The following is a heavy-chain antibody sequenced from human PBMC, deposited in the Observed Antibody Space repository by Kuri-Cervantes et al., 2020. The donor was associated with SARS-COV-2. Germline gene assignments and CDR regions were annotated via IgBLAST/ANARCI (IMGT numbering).Heavy chain of an antibody. V-gene: IGHV3-30-3*01. J-gene: IGHJ6*02. Sequence: GGSLRLSCAASGFTFSSYAMHWVRQAPDKGLEWVAVISYDGSNKYYADSVKGRFTISRDNSKNTLYLQMNSLRAEDTAVYYCARSVAGQWLDHGQGDLYYYYYGMDVWGQGTTVTVSS. CDR1: GFTFSSYA. D-gene: IGHD6-19*01. CDR3: ARSVAGQWLDHGQGDLYYYYYGMDV. CDR2: ISYDGSNK.